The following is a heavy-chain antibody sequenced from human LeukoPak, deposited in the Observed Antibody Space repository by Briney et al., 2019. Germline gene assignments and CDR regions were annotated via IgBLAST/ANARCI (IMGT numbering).Heavy chain of an antibody. V-gene: IGHV1-2*02. CDR3: ARSRLLSLYFDY. Sequence: ASVKVSRKASGYTFTGYYMHWVRQAPGQGLEWMGWINPNSGGTNYAQKFQGRVTMTRDTSISTAYMELSRLRSDDTAVYYCARSRLLSLYFDYWGQGTLVTVSS. D-gene: IGHD2-21*02. J-gene: IGHJ4*02. CDR1: GYTFTGYY. CDR2: INPNSGGT.